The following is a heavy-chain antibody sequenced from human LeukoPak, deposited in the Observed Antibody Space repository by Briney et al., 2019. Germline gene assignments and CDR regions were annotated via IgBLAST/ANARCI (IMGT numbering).Heavy chain of an antibody. CDR1: RYTFTSYA. D-gene: IGHD6-19*01. Sequence: ASVKVSCKASRYTFTSYAITWVRQAPGQGLDWLGWISLYNPKTNYAQKFQGRVTMTTDTSTSTAYMELMSLRSDDTAVYYCARLGVAGDPSSAEYFQHWGQGTLVIVSS. CDR2: ISLYNPKT. V-gene: IGHV1-18*01. J-gene: IGHJ1*01. CDR3: ARLGVAGDPSSAEYFQH.